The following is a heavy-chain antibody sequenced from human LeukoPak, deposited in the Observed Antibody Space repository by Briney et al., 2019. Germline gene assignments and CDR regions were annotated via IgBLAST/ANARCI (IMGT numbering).Heavy chain of an antibody. V-gene: IGHV4-30-2*01. CDR2: IYHSGST. CDR1: GGSISSGGYS. Sequence: PSETLSLTCAVSGGSISSGGYSWSWIRQPPGKGLEWIGYIYHSGSTYYNPSLKSRVTISVDRSKNQFSLKLSSVTAADTAVYYCARHHLESGDDAGDFDYWGQGTLVTVSS. D-gene: IGHD2-21*01. J-gene: IGHJ4*02. CDR3: ARHHLESGDDAGDFDY.